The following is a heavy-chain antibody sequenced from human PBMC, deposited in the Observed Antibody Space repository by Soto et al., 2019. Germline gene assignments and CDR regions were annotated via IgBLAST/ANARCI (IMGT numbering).Heavy chain of an antibody. J-gene: IGHJ4*02. D-gene: IGHD2-21*02. CDR1: GYTFTSYY. V-gene: IGHV1-46*01. CDR2: INPGGGRT. Sequence: QVQLVQSGAEVTKPGASVKLSCKASGYTFTSYYIHWVRQGPGQGLEWVAMINPGGGRTKNAQMFQGRVTLTRDTSTGTVDMELSSLTSADTAVYYCARGPSCGGDCYLFDYWGQGSLVTVSS. CDR3: ARGPSCGGDCYLFDY.